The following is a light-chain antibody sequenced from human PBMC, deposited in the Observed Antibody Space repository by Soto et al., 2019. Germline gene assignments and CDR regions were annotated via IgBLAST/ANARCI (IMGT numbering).Light chain of an antibody. CDR2: GAS. CDR3: QQYGRSPPFT. Sequence: EIVLTQSPGTLSLSPGERATLSCRASQSVSSTYMAWYQQNPGQPPRLLIYGASNRATGIPDRFSGSGSGTDFTLTISRLEPEDFAVYFCQQYGRSPPFTFGQGTKVEIK. CDR1: QSVSSTY. V-gene: IGKV3-20*01. J-gene: IGKJ2*01.